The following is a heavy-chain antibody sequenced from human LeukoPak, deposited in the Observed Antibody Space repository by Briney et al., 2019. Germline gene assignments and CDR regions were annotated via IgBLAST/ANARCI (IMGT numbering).Heavy chain of an antibody. V-gene: IGHV3-21*01. CDR3: ASLPYCSSTSCYLDY. CDR2: ISSSSSYI. J-gene: IGHJ4*02. CDR1: GFTFSSYS. D-gene: IGHD2-2*01. Sequence: PGGSLRLSCAASGFTFSSYSMNWVRQAPGKGLGWVSSISSSSSYIYYADSVKGRFTISRDNAKNSLYLQMNSLRAEDTAVYYCASLPYCSSTSCYLDYWGQGTLVTVSS.